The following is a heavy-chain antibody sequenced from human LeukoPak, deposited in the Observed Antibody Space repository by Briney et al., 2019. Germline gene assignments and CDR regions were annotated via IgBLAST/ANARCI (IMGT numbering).Heavy chain of an antibody. CDR3: ARAGDTAMVTFDY. Sequence: PGGSLRLSCAVSGFIFSSSAMSWVRQAPGKGLEWVAVISYDGSNKYYADSVKGRFTISRDNSKNTLYLQMNSLRAEDTAVYYCARAGDTAMVTFDYWGQGTLVTVSS. D-gene: IGHD5-18*01. V-gene: IGHV3-30*04. CDR2: ISYDGSNK. CDR1: GFIFSSSA. J-gene: IGHJ4*02.